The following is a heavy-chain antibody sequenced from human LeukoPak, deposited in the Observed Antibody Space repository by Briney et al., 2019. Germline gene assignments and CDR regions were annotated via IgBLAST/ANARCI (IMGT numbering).Heavy chain of an antibody. CDR2: TYYRSKWYN. CDR1: GDSVSSNSAA. Sequence: SQTLSLTCAISGDSVSSNSAACNWIRQSPSRGLEWLGRTYYRSKWYNDYAVSVKSRITINPDTSKNQFSLQLNSVTPEDTAVYYCARGWRGSSWYSSWFDPWGQGTLVTVSS. D-gene: IGHD6-13*01. CDR3: ARGWRGSSWYSSWFDP. V-gene: IGHV6-1*01. J-gene: IGHJ5*02.